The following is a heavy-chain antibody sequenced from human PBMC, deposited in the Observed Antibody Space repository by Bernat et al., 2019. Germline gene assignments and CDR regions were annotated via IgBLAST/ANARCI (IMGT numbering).Heavy chain of an antibody. Sequence: QVQVVQSGDEVKKPGASVKVSCKASGYTFTSYGISWVRQAPGQGLEWMGWISVYNGNTNYAQKLQGRVIMTADTSTSTAYMELRSLRSDDTAVYSCAGGSAGTYYYYMDVWGKGTTVTVSS. V-gene: IGHV1-18*01. CDR1: GYTFTSYG. CDR2: ISVYNGNT. CDR3: AGGSAGTYYYYMDV. D-gene: IGHD3-10*01. J-gene: IGHJ6*03.